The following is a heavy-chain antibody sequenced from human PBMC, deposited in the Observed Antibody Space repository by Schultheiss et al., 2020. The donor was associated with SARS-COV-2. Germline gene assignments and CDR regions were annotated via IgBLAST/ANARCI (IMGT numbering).Heavy chain of an antibody. D-gene: IGHD6-19*01. J-gene: IGHJ6*02. CDR3: ARVVAGTAYYYGMDV. CDR1: GFTFSSYN. CDR2: ISSSSSYI. V-gene: IGHV3-21*01. Sequence: GGSLRLSCAASGFTFSSYNMNWVRQAPGKGLEWVSSISSSSSYIYYADSVKGRFTISRDNAKNSLYLQMNSLRAEDTAVYYCARVVAGTAYYYGMDVWGQGTTVTVSS.